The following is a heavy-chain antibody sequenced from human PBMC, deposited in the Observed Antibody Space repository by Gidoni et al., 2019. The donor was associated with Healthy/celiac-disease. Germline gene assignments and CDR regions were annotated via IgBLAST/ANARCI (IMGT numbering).Heavy chain of an antibody. V-gene: IGHV3-64D*06. D-gene: IGHD1-7*01. Sequence: EVQLVESGGGLVQPGGSLRLSCSASGFTFGSYAMHWVRQDTGKGLEYVSAISSNGGSTYYADSVKGRFTISRDNSKNTLYLQMSSLRAEDTAVYYCVKVNGNWNSAHHDYWGQGTLVTVSS. CDR1: GFTFGSYA. J-gene: IGHJ4*02. CDR2: ISSNGGST. CDR3: VKVNGNWNSAHHDY.